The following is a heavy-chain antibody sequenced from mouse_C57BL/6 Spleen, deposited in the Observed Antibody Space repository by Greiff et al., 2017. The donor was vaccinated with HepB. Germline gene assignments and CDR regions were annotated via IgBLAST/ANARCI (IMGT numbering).Heavy chain of an antibody. CDR1: GFTFSSYA. D-gene: IGHD2-5*01. V-gene: IGHV5-4*03. Sequence: EVKLMESGGGLVKPGGSLKLSCAASGFTFSSYAMSWVRQTPEKRLEWVATISDGGSYTYYPDNVKGRFTISRDNAKNNLYLQMSHLKSEDTAMYYCARRGYYSNPYFDYWGQGTTLTVSS. CDR2: ISDGGSYT. CDR3: ARRGYYSNPYFDY. J-gene: IGHJ2*01.